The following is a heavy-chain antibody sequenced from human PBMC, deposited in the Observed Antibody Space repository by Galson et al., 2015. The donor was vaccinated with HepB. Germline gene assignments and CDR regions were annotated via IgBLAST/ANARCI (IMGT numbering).Heavy chain of an antibody. V-gene: IGHV3-30-3*01. CDR3: ASRGNCTYPQY. CDR1: GFTFRSYA. J-gene: IGHJ4*02. CDR2: ILNDGSNK. Sequence: SLRLSCAASGFTFRSYAMHWVRQAPGKGLEWVAVILNDGSNKYYGDSVKGRFTISRDSSKNTLFLQMNRLRTEDTAVYYCASRGNCTYPQYWGQGTLVIVSS. D-gene: IGHD1-7*01.